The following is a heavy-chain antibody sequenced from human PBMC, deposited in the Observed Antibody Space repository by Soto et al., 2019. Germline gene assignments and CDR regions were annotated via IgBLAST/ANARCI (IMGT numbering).Heavy chain of an antibody. Sequence: EVQVVESGGGLVQPGGSLRLSCAASGFSVTNNYMNWVRQAPGKGLEWVSIIDIGGNTYYADSVKDRFTISRDNSRNTLYLHMDSLRAEGKAVYYCARGRGSTGYLGREHYFDYWGQGTLVTDS. V-gene: IGHV3-66*01. D-gene: IGHD2-2*01. J-gene: IGHJ4*02. CDR2: IDIGGNT. CDR1: GFSVTNNY. CDR3: ARGRGSTGYLGREHYFDY.